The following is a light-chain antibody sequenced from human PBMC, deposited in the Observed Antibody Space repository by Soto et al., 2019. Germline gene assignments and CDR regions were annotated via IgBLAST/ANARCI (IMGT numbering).Light chain of an antibody. V-gene: IGKV1-39*01. CDR1: QSINSY. CDR2: SAS. CDR3: QQTYTTPYT. Sequence: DIQMTQSPSSLSASVGDRVTVSCRASQSINSYLNWYQQKPGKAPTLLIYSASSLEEGVPSRFSGSGSGTEFTLTISSLQPEDFATDSCQQTYTTPYTFGQGTKLEIK. J-gene: IGKJ2*01.